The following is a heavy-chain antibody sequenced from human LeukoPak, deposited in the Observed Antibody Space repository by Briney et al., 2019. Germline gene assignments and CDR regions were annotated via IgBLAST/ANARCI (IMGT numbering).Heavy chain of an antibody. V-gene: IGHV3-74*01. CDR3: ARAPGYSSGWDAFDI. D-gene: IGHD6-19*01. CDR1: GFIFSSYW. Sequence: GGSLRLSCAASGFIFSSYWMHWVRQAPGKGLVWVSHINNDGSSTNYADSVKGRFTISRDNSKNTLYLQMNSLRAEDTAVYYCARAPGYSSGWDAFDIWGQGTMVTVSS. J-gene: IGHJ3*02. CDR2: INNDGSST.